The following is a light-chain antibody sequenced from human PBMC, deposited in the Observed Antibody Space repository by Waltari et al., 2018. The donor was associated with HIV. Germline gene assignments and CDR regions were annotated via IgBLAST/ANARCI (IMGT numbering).Light chain of an antibody. CDR3: QTWDTGIRL. CDR1: SGHSSYA. V-gene: IGLV4-69*01. CDR2: VKHDGSH. J-gene: IGLJ2*01. Sequence: QLVLTQSPSASASLGASVKLTCALSSGHSSYAIAWYQQQPEKGPRFLMKVKHDGSHTKAGGVPDRFSGSSSGAERYLTISGLQSEDEADYFCQTWDTGIRLFGGGTKLTVV.